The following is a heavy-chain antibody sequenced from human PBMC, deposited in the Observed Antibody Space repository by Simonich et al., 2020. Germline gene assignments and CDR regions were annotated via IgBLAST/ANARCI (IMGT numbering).Heavy chain of an antibody. Sequence: QVQLVQSGAEVKKPGASVKVSCKASGSTFTGYYVHWVRQAPGQGLEWMGWINPNRGGTNYAQKFQGRVTMTRDTSISTAYMELSRLRSDDTAVYYCARGRLTGDKGAFDIWGQGTMVTVSS. CDR1: GSTFTGYY. J-gene: IGHJ3*02. V-gene: IGHV1-2*02. CDR2: INPNRGGT. D-gene: IGHD7-27*01. CDR3: ARGRLTGDKGAFDI.